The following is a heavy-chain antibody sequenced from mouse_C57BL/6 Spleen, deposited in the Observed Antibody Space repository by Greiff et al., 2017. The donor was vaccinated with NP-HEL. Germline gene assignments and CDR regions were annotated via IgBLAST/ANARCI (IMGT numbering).Heavy chain of an antibody. CDR1: GFTFSSYG. D-gene: IGHD2-1*01. Sequence: EVQLVESGGDLVKPGGSLKLSCAASGFTFSSYGMSWVRQTPDKRLEWVATISSGGSYTYYPDSVKGRFTISRDNAKNTLYLQMSSLKSEDTAMYYCARHYGNSYFDYWGQGTTLTVSS. V-gene: IGHV5-6*01. J-gene: IGHJ2*01. CDR3: ARHYGNSYFDY. CDR2: ISSGGSYT.